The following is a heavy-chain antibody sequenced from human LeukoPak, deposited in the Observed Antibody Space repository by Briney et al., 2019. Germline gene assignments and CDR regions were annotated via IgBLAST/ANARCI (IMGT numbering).Heavy chain of an antibody. CDR1: GFTVSTNY. CDR2: IYSGGRT. V-gene: IGHV3-53*01. J-gene: IGHJ4*02. Sequence: GGSLRLSCAASGFTVSTNYMSWVRQAPGKGLEWVSVIYSGGRTYYTDSVKGRFTISRDNSKNTLYLQMDSLRADDTAVYYCAKEESDYWGQGTLVTVSS. CDR3: AKEESDY.